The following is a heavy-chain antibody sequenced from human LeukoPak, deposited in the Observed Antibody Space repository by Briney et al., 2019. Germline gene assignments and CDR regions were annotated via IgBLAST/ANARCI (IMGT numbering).Heavy chain of an antibody. J-gene: IGHJ4*02. CDR1: GGSISSSSYY. D-gene: IGHD3-22*01. CDR3: ARFPRYDSGGHDQYYFDY. Sequence: PSETLSLTCTVSGGSISSSSYYWGWIRQPPGKGLEWIGSIYYSGSTYYNPSLKSRVTISVDTSKNQFSLKLNSVTAADTAVYYCARFPRYDSGGHDQYYFDYWGQGTLVTVSS. V-gene: IGHV4-39*07. CDR2: IYYSGST.